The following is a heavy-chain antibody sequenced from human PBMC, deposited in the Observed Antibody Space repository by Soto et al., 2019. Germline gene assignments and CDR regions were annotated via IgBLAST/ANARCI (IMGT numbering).Heavy chain of an antibody. V-gene: IGHV4-31*03. CDR2: VYYTGNT. J-gene: IGHJ6*02. CDR1: AGSISSGGYF. Sequence: SETLSLTCSVSAGSISSGGYFWSWIRQLPGKGLEWIGHVYYTGNTDYNPSLKSRVAISVDTSKNQFSLNLISVTAADTAVYFCARVFKTKTFYSGMDVWGRGATVTVSS. CDR3: ARVFKTKTFYSGMDV. D-gene: IGHD2-21*01.